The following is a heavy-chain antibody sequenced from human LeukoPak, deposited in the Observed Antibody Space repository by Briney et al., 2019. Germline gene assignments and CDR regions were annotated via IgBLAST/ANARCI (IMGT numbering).Heavy chain of an antibody. V-gene: IGHV3-23*01. Sequence: GGSLRLSCAASGFTFSSYAMSWVRQAPAKGLEWVSAISASGGYACYADSVKGRFTISRDNSKNTLYLQMNSLRAEDTATYYCAMGGMSVRRFDPWGQGTLVTVSS. D-gene: IGHD6-6*01. CDR2: ISASGGYA. J-gene: IGHJ5*02. CDR1: GFTFSSYA. CDR3: AMGGMSVRRFDP.